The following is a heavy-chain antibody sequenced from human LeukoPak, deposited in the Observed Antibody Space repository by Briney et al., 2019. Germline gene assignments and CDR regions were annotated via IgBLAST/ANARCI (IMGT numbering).Heavy chain of an antibody. Sequence: PGGSLRLSYAASGFTFDTYSFHWVRQAPGGGLDWVALISHDGRRKYYGDAVKGRFTISRDDSKNTLSLQMSSLRTEDSSVYYCARDPSFSRGFNFVLSSWGQGTLVTVSS. CDR2: ISHDGRRK. D-gene: IGHD5-12*01. J-gene: IGHJ5*02. CDR1: GFTFDTYS. CDR3: ARDPSFSRGFNFVLSS. V-gene: IGHV3-30*04.